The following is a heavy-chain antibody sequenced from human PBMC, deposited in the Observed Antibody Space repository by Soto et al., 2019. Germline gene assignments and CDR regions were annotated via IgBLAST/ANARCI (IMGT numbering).Heavy chain of an antibody. CDR3: ATGSSLNEDTMVRGVIITHYAFDI. D-gene: IGHD3-10*01. V-gene: IGHV1-24*01. CDR1: GYTLTELS. J-gene: IGHJ3*02. CDR2: FDPEDGET. Sequence: ASVKVSCKVSGYTLTELSMHWVRQAPGKGLEWMGGFDPEDGETIYAQKFQGRVTMTEDTSTDTAYMELGSLRSEDTAVYYCATGSSLNEDTMVRGVIITHYAFDIWGQGTMVTVSS.